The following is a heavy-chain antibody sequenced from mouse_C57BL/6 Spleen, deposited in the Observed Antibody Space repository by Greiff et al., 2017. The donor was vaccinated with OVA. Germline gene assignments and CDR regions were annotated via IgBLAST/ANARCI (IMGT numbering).Heavy chain of an antibody. Sequence: EVKLMESGGGLVQPGGSLSLSCAASGFTFTDYYMSWVRQPPGKALEWLGFIRNKANGYTTDYSASVKGRFTISRDNSQSILYLQMNALRAEDSATYYCARYTYYYGSSFAMDYWGQGTSVTVSS. CDR2: IRNKANGYTT. J-gene: IGHJ4*01. CDR3: ARYTYYYGSSFAMDY. D-gene: IGHD1-1*01. CDR1: GFTFTDYY. V-gene: IGHV7-3*01.